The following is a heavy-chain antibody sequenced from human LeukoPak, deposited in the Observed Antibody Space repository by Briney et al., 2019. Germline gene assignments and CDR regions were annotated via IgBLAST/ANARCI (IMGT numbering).Heavy chain of an antibody. CDR2: IYHSGST. CDR1: GGSVGSGDYY. CDR3: ARASSGSYSGPIYYYYYMDV. J-gene: IGHJ6*03. D-gene: IGHD1-26*01. Sequence: SQTLSLTCTVSGGSVGSGDYYWSWIRQPPGKGLEWIGCIYHSGSTYYNPPLKSRVTISLDTPKNQFSLKLSSVTAADTAVYYCARASSGSYSGPIYYYYYMDVRGKGTTVTVSS. V-gene: IGHV4-30-4*08.